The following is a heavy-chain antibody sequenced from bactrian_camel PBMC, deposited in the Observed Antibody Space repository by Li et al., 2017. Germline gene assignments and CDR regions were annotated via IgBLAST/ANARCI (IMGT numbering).Heavy chain of an antibody. V-gene: IGHV3S53*01. CDR1: GYTVSGAS. D-gene: IGHD1*01. CDR3: AVPRGLRTPQCTFNADAYQS. Sequence: HVQLVESGGGSVQAGGSLRLSCLASGYTVSGASMGWFRQAPGKKREGVALIDRDHGTTYADSVKGRFSITKDDGERTVHLRMEDLKPEDSGVYICAVPRGLRTPQCTFNADAYQSWGQGTQVTVS. CDR2: IDRDHGT. J-gene: IGHJ4*01.